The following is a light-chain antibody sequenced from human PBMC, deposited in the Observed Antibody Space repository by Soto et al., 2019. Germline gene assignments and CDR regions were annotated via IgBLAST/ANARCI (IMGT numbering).Light chain of an antibody. Sequence: EMVMTQSPSTLSVSPGGTATLSCRASQSLGSRLAWYQQKPGQAPRLLIYDASTRATGVPDRFSGSESETEFTLTISSLQSEDFAVYYCHHYHGWVKAFGQGTKLEIK. CDR1: QSLGSR. CDR2: DAS. V-gene: IGKV3-15*01. CDR3: HHYHGWVKA. J-gene: IGKJ2*01.